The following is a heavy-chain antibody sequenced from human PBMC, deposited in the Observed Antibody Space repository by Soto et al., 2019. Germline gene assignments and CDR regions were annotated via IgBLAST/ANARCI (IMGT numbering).Heavy chain of an antibody. J-gene: IGHJ4*02. CDR2: IFYSGST. Sequence: SETLSLTCIVSGGSSSRSDDYWGWIRQDPGRGLEWIGSIFYSGSTNYNPSLKSRLTLSVETSKNQLSLKMSSVTAADTALYYCARLGSSGWYQGSYFDYWGQGTLVTVSS. V-gene: IGHV4-39*01. D-gene: IGHD6-19*01. CDR1: GGSSSRSDDY. CDR3: ARLGSSGWYQGSYFDY.